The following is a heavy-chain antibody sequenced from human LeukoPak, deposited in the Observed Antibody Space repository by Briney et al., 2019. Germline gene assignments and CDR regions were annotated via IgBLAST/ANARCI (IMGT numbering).Heavy chain of an antibody. D-gene: IGHD3-10*01. CDR2: IYPSGST. Sequence: SETLSLTCAVSGGSITSDYWSWIRQPAGKGLEWIGCIYPSGSTDCNPSLMRRLSMSVEASKNHFSLQLTSVTAADTAVYYCARQPPGTGENWFDRWGQGTLVTVSS. V-gene: IGHV4-4*07. J-gene: IGHJ5*02. CDR3: ARQPPGTGENWFDR. CDR1: GGSITSDY.